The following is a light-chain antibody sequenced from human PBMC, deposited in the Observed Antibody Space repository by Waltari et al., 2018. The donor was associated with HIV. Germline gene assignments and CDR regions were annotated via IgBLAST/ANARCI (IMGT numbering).Light chain of an antibody. Sequence: LTQSPATLSVSVGERVPLSCRASQSLTANLAWYQQRPGQAPRLLIYGASSRATDIPARFSGSGSGTDYTLTISTVQSEDSAVYYCQQNIHWPPYTFGQGTKL. V-gene: IGKV3-15*01. CDR1: QSLTAN. CDR3: QQNIHWPPYT. J-gene: IGKJ2*01. CDR2: GAS.